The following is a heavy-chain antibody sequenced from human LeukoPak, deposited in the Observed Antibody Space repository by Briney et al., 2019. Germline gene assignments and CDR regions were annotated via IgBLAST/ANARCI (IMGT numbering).Heavy chain of an antibody. Sequence: GGSLRLSCAASGFTFSSYGMHWVRQAPGKGLEWVAVISSDGSDKYYADSVKGRFTISRDNSKNTLYLQMNSLRAEDTAVYCCAKDRAWIQLWNDWGQGTLVTVSS. J-gene: IGHJ4*02. CDR3: AKDRAWIQLWND. CDR2: ISSDGSDK. V-gene: IGHV3-30*18. D-gene: IGHD5-18*01. CDR1: GFTFSSYG.